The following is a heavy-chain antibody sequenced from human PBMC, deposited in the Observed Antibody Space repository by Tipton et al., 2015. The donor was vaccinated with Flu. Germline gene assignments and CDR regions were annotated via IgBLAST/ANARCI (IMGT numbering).Heavy chain of an antibody. CDR1: YGSMTGHY. Sequence: TLSLTCTASYGSMTGHYWSWIRQPPGKGLEWIWYMYHSGSSNYNPSLKSRLTVSVDTSNFQSSLTLTSVTAADTAVYYCARGDSSGHYFDYWGQGILVTVSS. D-gene: IGHD3-22*01. J-gene: IGHJ4*02. CDR3: ARGDSSGHYFDY. V-gene: IGHV4-59*11. CDR2: MYHSGSS.